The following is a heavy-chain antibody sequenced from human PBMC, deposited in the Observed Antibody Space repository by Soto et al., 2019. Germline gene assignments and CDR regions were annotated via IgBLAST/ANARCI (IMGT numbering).Heavy chain of an antibody. D-gene: IGHD2-2*01. J-gene: IGHJ4*02. Sequence: AGGSLRLSCAASGFIFSDYWMSWVRQAPGKGPEWVANIKFDGSEKQYVDSVRGRFTISRDNSRNSLFLQMNSLRAGDTAVYYCVKDGGYCSSSTCYSPRNHYFDSWGQGTLVTAPQ. CDR1: GFIFSDYW. CDR2: IKFDGSEK. V-gene: IGHV3-7*03. CDR3: VKDGGYCSSSTCYSPRNHYFDS.